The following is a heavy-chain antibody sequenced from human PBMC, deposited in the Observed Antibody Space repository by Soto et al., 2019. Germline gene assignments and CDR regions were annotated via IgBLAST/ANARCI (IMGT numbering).Heavy chain of an antibody. CDR2: IYYSGST. CDR3: ARDKITGLFDY. CDR1: GGSISSYY. V-gene: IGHV4-59*12. J-gene: IGHJ4*02. D-gene: IGHD2-8*02. Sequence: ASETLSHTCTVSGGSISSYYWSWIRQPPGKGLEWIGYIYYSGSTNYNPSLKSRVTISVDTSKNQFSLKLTSVTAADTAVYYCARDKITGLFDYWGQGTLVTVS.